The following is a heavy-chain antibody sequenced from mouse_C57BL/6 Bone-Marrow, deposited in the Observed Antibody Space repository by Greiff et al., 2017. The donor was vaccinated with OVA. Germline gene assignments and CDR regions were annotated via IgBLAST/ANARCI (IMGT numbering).Heavy chain of an antibody. J-gene: IGHJ3*01. Sequence: EVKLVESGGGLVQPGESLKLSCESYEYEFPSHDMSWVRKTPEKRLELVAAINSDGGSTYYPDTMERRFIITRDNTKKTLYLQMSSLRSEDTALDYCARAGTASLFAYWGQGTLVTVSA. CDR1: EYEFPSHD. CDR2: INSDGGST. V-gene: IGHV5-2*01. D-gene: IGHD3-3*01. CDR3: ARAGTASLFAY.